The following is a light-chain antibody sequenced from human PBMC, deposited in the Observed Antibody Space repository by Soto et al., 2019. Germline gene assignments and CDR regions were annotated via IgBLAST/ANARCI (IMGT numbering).Light chain of an antibody. J-gene: IGLJ3*02. CDR3: CSFAGSHSVV. CDR1: SSDVGGYEY. CDR2: DVT. V-gene: IGLV2-11*01. Sequence: QSVLTQPRSVSGSPGQPVTISCTGTSSDVGGYEYVSWYQRHPGEAPKLMIYDVTERPSGVPDRFSGSKSGNTASLTISGLQAEDEADYFCCSFAGSHSVVFGGGTQLTVL.